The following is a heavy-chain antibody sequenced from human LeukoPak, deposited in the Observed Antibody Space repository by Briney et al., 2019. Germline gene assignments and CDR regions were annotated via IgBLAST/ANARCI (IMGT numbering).Heavy chain of an antibody. CDR3: AADRSDYGDYEGY. Sequence: SVKVSCKASGFTFTSSAMQWVRQARGQRLEWIGWIVVGSGNTNYARRFQERVTITRDMSTSTAYMELSSLRSEDTAVYYCAADRSDYGDYEGYWGQGTLVTVSS. CDR1: GFTFTSSA. D-gene: IGHD4-17*01. V-gene: IGHV1-58*02. CDR2: IVVGSGNT. J-gene: IGHJ4*02.